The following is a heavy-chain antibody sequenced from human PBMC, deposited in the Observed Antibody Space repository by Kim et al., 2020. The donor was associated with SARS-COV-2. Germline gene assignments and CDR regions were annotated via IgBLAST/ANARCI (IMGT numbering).Heavy chain of an antibody. Sequence: SETLSLSCTVSGASISSSSYYWGWIRQPPGKGLEWIGSMYYSGSTFYNPSLKSRVTISADTSKNQFSLKLTSVTAADTAVYYCASDYYYDSSGYRKWGQGTLVTVSS. D-gene: IGHD3-22*01. CDR2: MYYSGST. V-gene: IGHV4-39*01. J-gene: IGHJ4*02. CDR1: GASISSSSYY. CDR3: ASDYYYDSSGYRK.